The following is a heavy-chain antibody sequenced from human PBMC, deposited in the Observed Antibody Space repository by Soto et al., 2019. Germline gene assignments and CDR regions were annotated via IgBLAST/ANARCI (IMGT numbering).Heavy chain of an antibody. D-gene: IGHD3-3*01. CDR2: IYSGGST. V-gene: IGHV3-66*01. CDR1: GFTVRSNY. Sequence: GGSLRLSYAASGFTVRSNYMRWVRQAPGKGLERVSVIYSGGSTYYADSVKGRFTISRDNSKNTLYLQMNSLRAEDTAVYYCARDSVLRFLEWLPHPYYYGMDVWGEGTTVTVSS. J-gene: IGHJ6*04. CDR3: ARDSVLRFLEWLPHPYYYGMDV.